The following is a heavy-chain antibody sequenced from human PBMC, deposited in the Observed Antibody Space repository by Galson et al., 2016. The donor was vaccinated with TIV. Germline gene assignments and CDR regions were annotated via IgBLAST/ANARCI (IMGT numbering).Heavy chain of an antibody. D-gene: IGHD4/OR15-4a*01. CDR2: IYGDDDE. CDR3: SHRLGLMGAFDV. J-gene: IGHJ6*02. CDR1: GFSLTTTEVG. V-gene: IGHV2-5*02. Sequence: PALVKPTQTLTLTCTFSGFSLTTTEVGVGWIRQPPGKALEWLALIYGDDDERYRPTLKTRLTITKDTSKNHVVLTMTNMDPVDTGTYYCSHRLGLMGAFDVWGQGTTDTVSS.